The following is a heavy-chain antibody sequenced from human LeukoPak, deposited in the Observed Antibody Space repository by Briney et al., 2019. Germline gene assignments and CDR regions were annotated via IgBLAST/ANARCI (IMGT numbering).Heavy chain of an antibody. CDR1: GGSISSGGYY. CDR3: ARDPVLLDIESVRSHWYFDL. Sequence: SETLSLTCTVSGGSISSGGYYWSWIRQPPGKGLEWIGYIYHSGSTYYNPSLKSRVTISVDRSKNQFSLKLSSVTAADTAVYYCARDPVLLDIESVRSHWYFDLWGRGTLVTVSS. CDR2: IYHSGST. J-gene: IGHJ2*01. D-gene: IGHD5-12*01. V-gene: IGHV4-30-2*01.